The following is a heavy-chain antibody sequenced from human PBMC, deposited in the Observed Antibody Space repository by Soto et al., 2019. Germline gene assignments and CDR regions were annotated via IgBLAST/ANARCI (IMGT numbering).Heavy chain of an antibody. Sequence: GGSLRLSCAASGFTFSSYAMSWVRQAPGKGLEWVSAISGSGGSTYYADSVRGRFTIPRDNSKNTLYLQMNSLRAEDTAVYYCAKDKVPHGRALGGHLFDYPGQGTLVTLPS. D-gene: IGHD3-16*01. CDR2: ISGSGGST. V-gene: IGHV3-23*01. J-gene: IGHJ4*02. CDR1: GFTFSSYA. CDR3: AKDKVPHGRALGGHLFDY.